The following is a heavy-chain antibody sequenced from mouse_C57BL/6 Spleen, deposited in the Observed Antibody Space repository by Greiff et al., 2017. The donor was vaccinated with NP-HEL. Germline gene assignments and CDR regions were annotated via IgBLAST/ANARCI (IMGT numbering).Heavy chain of an antibody. Sequence: VQVVESGAELVRPGPSVKMSCTASGYTFPNYWLGWAKQRPGHGLEWIGDIYPGGGYTNYTAMFTGQATLTADKSSRTAYMKFSSLTAEDAAIYYCARGTGYFDYWGQGTTLTVSS. V-gene: IGHV1-63*01. CDR3: ARGTGYFDY. CDR2: IYPGGGYT. J-gene: IGHJ2*01. D-gene: IGHD3-3*01. CDR1: GYTFPNYW.